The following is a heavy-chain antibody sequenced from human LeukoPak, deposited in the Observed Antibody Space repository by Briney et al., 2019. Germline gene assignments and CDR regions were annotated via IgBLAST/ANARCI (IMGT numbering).Heavy chain of an antibody. D-gene: IGHD2-21*01. J-gene: IGHJ4*02. CDR1: GGSISSGDYY. CDR2: IYYSGST. CDR3: ARHTGGEYCDGDCYSGYFDY. V-gene: IGHV4-30-4*08. Sequence: PSETLSLTCTVSGGSISSGDYYWSWIRQPPGKGLEWIGYIYYSGSTYYNPSLKSRVTISVDTSKSQFSLKLSSVTAADTAVYYCARHTGGEYCDGDCYSGYFDYWGQGPWSPSPQ.